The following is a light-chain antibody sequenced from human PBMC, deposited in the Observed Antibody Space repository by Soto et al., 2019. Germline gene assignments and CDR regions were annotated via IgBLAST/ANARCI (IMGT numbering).Light chain of an antibody. CDR1: SSDVGGYKY. CDR2: GVD. CDR3: VSYTSTTTLV. V-gene: IGLV2-14*03. J-gene: IGLJ2*01. Sequence: QSALTQPASVSGSPGQSITISCTGTSSDVGGYKYVSWYQHQPGKAPKLMFYGVDNRPSGVSNRFSASKSGNTASLTISGLQAEDEAEYYCVSYTSTTTLVFGGGTQLTVL.